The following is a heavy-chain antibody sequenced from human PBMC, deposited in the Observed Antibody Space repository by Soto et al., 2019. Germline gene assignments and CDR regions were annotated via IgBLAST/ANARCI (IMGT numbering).Heavy chain of an antibody. CDR1: GGSITSGDYY. CDR2: IYYSGST. Sequence: SETLCLTCTVSGGSITSGDYYWSWIRQPPGMGLEWIGYIYYSGSTNYNPSLKSRVTISVDTSKNQFSLKLSSVTAADTAVYYCARRYGPGFDYWGQGTLVTVSS. CDR3: ARRYGPGFDY. V-gene: IGHV4-30-4*01. D-gene: IGHD4-17*01. J-gene: IGHJ4*02.